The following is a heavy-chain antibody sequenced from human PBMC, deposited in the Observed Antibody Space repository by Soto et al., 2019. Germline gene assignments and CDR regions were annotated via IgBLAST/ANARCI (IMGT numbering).Heavy chain of an antibody. CDR2: IYYSGST. D-gene: IGHD3-3*01. J-gene: IGHJ4*02. V-gene: IGHV4-59*01. CDR1: GGSISSYY. Sequence: PSETLSLTCTVSGGSISSYYWSWIRQPPGKGLEWIGYIYYSGSTNYNPSLKSRVTISVDTSKNQFSLKLSSVTAADTAVYYCARVAFWSGYYTWFDYRGPGTLVTLSS. CDR3: ARVAFWSGYYTWFDY.